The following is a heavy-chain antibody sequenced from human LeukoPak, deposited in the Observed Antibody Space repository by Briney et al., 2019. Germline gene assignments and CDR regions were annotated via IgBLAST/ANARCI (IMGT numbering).Heavy chain of an antibody. J-gene: IGHJ4*02. CDR3: ARRIAAVGTAIGY. CDR2: MNPNSGNT. D-gene: IGHD6-13*01. V-gene: IGHV1-8*01. Sequence: ASVRVSCVASRYSFSVYAINSVRAALEEGRERVGWMNPNSGNTGYAPKFQGRVTMTRNTSISTAYMELSSLISEDTAMYYCARRIAAVGTAIGYWGQGTLVTVSS. CDR1: RYSFSVYA.